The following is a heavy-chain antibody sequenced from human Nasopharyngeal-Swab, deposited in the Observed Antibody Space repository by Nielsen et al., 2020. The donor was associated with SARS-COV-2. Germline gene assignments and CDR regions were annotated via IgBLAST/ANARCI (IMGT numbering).Heavy chain of an antibody. CDR1: GFSCSIYA. J-gene: IGHJ3*02. Sequence: GESLKISCAASGFSCSIYAMSWVRQPPGKGLEWVSTISGSATNTYYADSVKGRFTISRDNSKNTLYLQMNSLRAEDTAVYYCAKGRGEYYENAFDMWGQGTMVTVSS. V-gene: IGHV3-23*01. CDR3: AKGRGEYYENAFDM. D-gene: IGHD3-3*01. CDR2: ISGSATNT.